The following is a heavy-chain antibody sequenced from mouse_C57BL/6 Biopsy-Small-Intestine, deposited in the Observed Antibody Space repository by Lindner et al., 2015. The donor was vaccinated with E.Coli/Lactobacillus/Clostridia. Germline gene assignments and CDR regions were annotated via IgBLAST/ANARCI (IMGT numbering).Heavy chain of an antibody. CDR1: GYSFTGYY. CDR3: ARREVYYFDY. CDR2: INPSTGGA. J-gene: IGHJ2*01. V-gene: IGHV1-42*01. Sequence: VQLQESGPELVKSGASVKISCKASGYSFTGYYMNWVKQSPEKSLEWIGEINPSTGGATYNQKFGAKVTLTVDRSSSTFYMQFKSLASEDSAVYYCARREVYYFDYWGQGTTLTVSS.